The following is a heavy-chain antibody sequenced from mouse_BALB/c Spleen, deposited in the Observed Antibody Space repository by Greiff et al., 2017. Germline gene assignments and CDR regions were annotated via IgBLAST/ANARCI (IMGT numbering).Heavy chain of an antibody. J-gene: IGHJ3*01. V-gene: IGHV3-6*02. CDR2: ISYDGCN. CDR1: GYTITSGYY. CDR3: ASFSWFAY. Sequence: EVQLQESGPGLVKPSQSLSLTCSATGYTITSGYYWNWLRQFPGNKLEWMGYISYDGCNNYNPSLKNRISITRDTSKNQFFLKLNSVTTEDTATFYCASFSWFAYWGQGTLVTVSA.